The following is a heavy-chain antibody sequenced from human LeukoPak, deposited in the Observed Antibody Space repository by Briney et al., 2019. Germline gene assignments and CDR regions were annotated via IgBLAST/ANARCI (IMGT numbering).Heavy chain of an antibody. CDR1: GFTFGDYA. J-gene: IGHJ6*02. Sequence: PGGSLRLSCTASGFTFGDYAMSWVRQAPGKGLEWVGFIRSKAYGGTTEYAASVKGRFTISRDDSKSIAYLQMNSLKTEDTAVYYCTRDIPYFRGYGGNPNYYYYGMDVWGQGTAVTVSS. CDR3: TRDIPYFRGYGGNPNYYYYGMDV. D-gene: IGHD4-23*01. V-gene: IGHV3-49*04. CDR2: IRSKAYGGTT.